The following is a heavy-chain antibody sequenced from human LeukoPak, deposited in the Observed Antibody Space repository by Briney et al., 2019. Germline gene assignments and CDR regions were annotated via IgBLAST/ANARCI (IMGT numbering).Heavy chain of an antibody. CDR3: ARILGHDFRMYRQDWFDP. V-gene: IGHV4-34*01. Sequence: SETLSLTCAVYGGSFSGYYWSWIRQPPGKGLEWIGEINHSGSTNYNPSLKSRVTISVDTSKNQFSLKLSSVTAADTAVYYCARILGHDFRMYRQDWFDPWGQGTLVTVSS. CDR1: GGSFSGYY. J-gene: IGHJ5*02. D-gene: IGHD3-3*01. CDR2: INHSGST.